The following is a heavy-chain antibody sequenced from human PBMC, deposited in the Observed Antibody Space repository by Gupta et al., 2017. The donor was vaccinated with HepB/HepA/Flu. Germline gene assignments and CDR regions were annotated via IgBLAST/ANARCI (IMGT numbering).Heavy chain of an antibody. CDR2: ISGDGGST. D-gene: IGHD4-23*01. CDR1: GFTFDAYA. V-gene: IGHV3-43*02. J-gene: IGHJ4*02. CDR3: AKDVLTVATPPGDY. Sequence: EVQLVESGGGVVQPGGSLRLSCAASGFTFDAYAVHWVRQAPGKGLEWVSLISGDGGSTYYADSVKGRFTISRDNSKNSLYLQMNSLRTEDTALYYCAKDVLTVATPPGDYWGQGTLVTVSS.